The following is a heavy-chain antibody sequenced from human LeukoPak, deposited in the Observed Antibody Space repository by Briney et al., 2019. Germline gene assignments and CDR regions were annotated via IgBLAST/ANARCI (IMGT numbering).Heavy chain of an antibody. CDR2: IKQDGSEK. CDR3: AIDLGPSGGPFDY. CDR1: GFTFSSYW. D-gene: IGHD7-27*01. V-gene: IGHV3-7*01. J-gene: IGHJ4*02. Sequence: GGSLRLSCAASGFTFSSYWMSWVRQAPGKGLEWVANIKQDGSEKYYVDSVKGRFTISRDNAKNSLYLQMNSLRAEDTAVYYCAIDLGPSGGPFDYWGQGTLVTVSS.